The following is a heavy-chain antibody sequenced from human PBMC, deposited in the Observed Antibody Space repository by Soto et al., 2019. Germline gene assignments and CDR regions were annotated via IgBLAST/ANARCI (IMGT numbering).Heavy chain of an antibody. CDR1: GGSFSGYY. CDR3: ARGEGGYYYYMDV. CDR2: INHSGST. Sequence: SETLSLTCAVYGGSFSGYYWSWIRQPPGKGLEWIGEINHSGSTNYNPSLKSRVTISVDTSKNQFSLKLSSVTAADTAVYYCARGEGGYYYYMDVWGKGTTVTV. J-gene: IGHJ6*03. V-gene: IGHV4-34*01.